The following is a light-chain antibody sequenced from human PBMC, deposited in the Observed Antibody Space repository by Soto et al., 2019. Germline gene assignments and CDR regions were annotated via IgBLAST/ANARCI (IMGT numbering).Light chain of an antibody. CDR3: QQHDPFPALT. CDR1: QYVDNY. CDR2: DAT. Sequence: DIQMTQSPSSLSASVGDRXXXXXXXSQYVDNYVNWYQXXPGKAXXLXXFDATNLETGVPSRFSGSGSGTDFKFTISSLQTEDVAKYYGQQHDPFPALTFGGGTKVDIK. J-gene: IGKJ4*01. V-gene: IGKV1-33*01.